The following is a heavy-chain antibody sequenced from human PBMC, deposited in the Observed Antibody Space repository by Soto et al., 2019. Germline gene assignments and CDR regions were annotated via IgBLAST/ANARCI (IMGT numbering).Heavy chain of an antibody. CDR3: ATSSGSCYPVDY. CDR1: GYTFTSYG. V-gene: IGHV1-18*01. CDR2: ISAYNGNK. Sequence: ASVKVSCKASGYTFTSYGISWVRQAPGQGTEWMGWISAYNGNKNYAQKLQGRVTMTTDTYTSTVYMELRSLRSDDTSVYYCATSSGSCYPVDYWGQGTLVTVSS. J-gene: IGHJ4*02. D-gene: IGHD3-10*01.